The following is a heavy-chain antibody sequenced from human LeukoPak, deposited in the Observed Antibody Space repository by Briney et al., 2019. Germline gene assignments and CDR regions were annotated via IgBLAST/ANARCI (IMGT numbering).Heavy chain of an antibody. CDR1: GGSISSYY. Sequence: SETLSLTCTVSGGSISSYYWSWIRQPPGKGLEWIGYIYYSGSTNYNPSLKSRVTISVDTSKNQFSLKLSSVTAADTAVYYCARRDMDAFDIWGQGTMVTVSS. CDR3: ARRDMDAFDI. D-gene: IGHD3-9*01. CDR2: IYYSGST. J-gene: IGHJ3*02. V-gene: IGHV4-59*08.